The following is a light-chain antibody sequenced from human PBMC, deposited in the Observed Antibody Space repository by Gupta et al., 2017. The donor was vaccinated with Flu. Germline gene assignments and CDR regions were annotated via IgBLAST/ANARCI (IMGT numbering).Light chain of an antibody. CDR3: QQVNSYPYT. CDR2: SAS. J-gene: IGKJ2*01. Sequence: PTFLSASVGDRVTITCRASQGIRSYLAWYQQKPGKAPKLLIYSASTLQSGVPSRFSGSGSGTEYTLTIRSLQPEDFATYFCQQVNSYPYTFGQGTKLEIK. CDR1: QGIRSY. V-gene: IGKV1-9*01.